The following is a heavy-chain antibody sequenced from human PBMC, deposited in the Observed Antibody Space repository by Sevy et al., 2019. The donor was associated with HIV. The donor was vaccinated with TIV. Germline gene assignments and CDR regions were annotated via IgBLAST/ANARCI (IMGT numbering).Heavy chain of an antibody. V-gene: IGHV3-7*01. D-gene: IGHD4-17*01. CDR2: IKYDGSEK. Sequence: GGSLRLSCAASGFTFSTYPMHWVRQSPGKGLEWVANIKYDGSEKYYVDSVKGRFTISRDNAKNSLYLQMNSLRAEDTAVYYCVRDLAHGSEDYGDYYFDYWGQGTLVTVSS. CDR3: VRDLAHGSEDYGDYYFDY. J-gene: IGHJ4*02. CDR1: GFTFSTYP.